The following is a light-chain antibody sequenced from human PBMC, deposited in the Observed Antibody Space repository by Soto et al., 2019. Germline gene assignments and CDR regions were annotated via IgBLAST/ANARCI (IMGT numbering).Light chain of an antibody. CDR3: MQALQTPRT. J-gene: IGKJ1*01. CDR1: QSLLHSTGYNY. Sequence: DIMMTQSPLSLPVTPGEPASISCRASQSLLHSTGYNYLDWDLQKPGQSPQLLIYLGSNRASGVPDRLRGSGSGTDFTLKISRVEAEDVGIYYCMQALQTPRTFGQGTKVEIK. V-gene: IGKV2-28*01. CDR2: LGS.